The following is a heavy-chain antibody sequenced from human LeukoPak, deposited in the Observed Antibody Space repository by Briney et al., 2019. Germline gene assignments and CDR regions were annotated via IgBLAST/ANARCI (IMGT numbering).Heavy chain of an antibody. CDR2: ITDSGGNT. V-gene: IGHV3-23*01. CDR1: GFTFSSSG. D-gene: IGHD6-25*01. CDR3: AKRAASGLYYFDY. J-gene: IGHJ4*02. Sequence: PGGSLRLSCAASGFTFSSSGMSWVRQAPGRGLEWVSSITDSGGNTFYADSVKGRFTISRDNSKTTLFLQMNSLSAEDTAIYYCAKRAASGLYYFDYWRQGTLVIVSS.